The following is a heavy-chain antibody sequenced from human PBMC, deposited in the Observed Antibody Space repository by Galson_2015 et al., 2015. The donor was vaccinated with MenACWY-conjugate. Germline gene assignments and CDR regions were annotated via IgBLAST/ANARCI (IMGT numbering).Heavy chain of an antibody. CDR2: ITSGSDYI. J-gene: IGHJ4*02. V-gene: IGHV3-21*01. Sequence: SLRLSCAASGFTFNTYTMNWVRQAPGEGLEWVSSITSGSDYIYYADSVKGRFTVSRDNAENSLYLQMSSLRTEDTAVYYCAREGSAWGFGVDYWGQGTLVTVSS. CDR3: AREGSAWGFGVDY. CDR1: GFTFNTYT. D-gene: IGHD7-27*01.